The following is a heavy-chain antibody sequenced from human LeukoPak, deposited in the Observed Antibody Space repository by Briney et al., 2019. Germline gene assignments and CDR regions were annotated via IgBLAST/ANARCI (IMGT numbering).Heavy chain of an antibody. J-gene: IGHJ3*02. D-gene: IGHD3-22*01. V-gene: IGHV1-24*01. CDR3: ATHFDSSGPDAFDI. Sequence: GASVKVSCKVSGHTLTEISMHWVRQAPGKGFEWMGGVDPEDGETIYAQKLQGRVTMTEDTSTDTAYMELSSLRSEDMAVYYCATHFDSSGPDAFDIWGQGTMVIVSS. CDR1: GHTLTEIS. CDR2: VDPEDGET.